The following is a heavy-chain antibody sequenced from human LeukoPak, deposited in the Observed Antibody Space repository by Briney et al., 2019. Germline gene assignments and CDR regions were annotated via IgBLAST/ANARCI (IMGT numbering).Heavy chain of an antibody. CDR1: GYTFTSSA. CDR3: ARDRNDNWFDP. CDR2: INAGNGNT. V-gene: IGHV1-3*01. Sequence: ASVKVSCKASGYTFTSSAMHWVRQAPGQRLEWMGWINAGNGNTKYSQNFQGRVTITRDTSANTAYMELSSLRSEDTAVYYCARDRNDNWFDPRGQGTLVTVSS. J-gene: IGHJ5*02.